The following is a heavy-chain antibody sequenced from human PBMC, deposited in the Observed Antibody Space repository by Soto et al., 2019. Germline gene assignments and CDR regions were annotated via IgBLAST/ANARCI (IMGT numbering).Heavy chain of an antibody. V-gene: IGHV3-23*01. CDR2: ISGSGGNT. Sequence: EVQLLESGGGLVQPGGSLRLSCAASGFTFSSYAMSWVRQAPGRGLEWVSTISGSGGNTYYADSVKGRFTISRDNSKNTLYLQMNSLRAEDTAVYYCAKVRASYYYGSGSYGVWGRRTLVTVSS. J-gene: IGHJ4*02. D-gene: IGHD3-10*01. CDR1: GFTFSSYA. CDR3: AKVRASYYYGSGSYGV.